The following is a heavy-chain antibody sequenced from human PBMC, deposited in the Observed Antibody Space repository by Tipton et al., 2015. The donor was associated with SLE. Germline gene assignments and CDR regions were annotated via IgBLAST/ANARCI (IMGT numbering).Heavy chain of an antibody. V-gene: IGHV4-59*11. CDR1: GGSISSHY. CDR2: IYYSGST. CDR3: ARALQNYFDY. Sequence: TLSLTCTVSGGSISSHYWSWIRQPPGKGLEWIGYIYYSGSTYYNPSLKSRVTISIDTSKNQFSRKLSSVTAADTAVYYCARALQNYFDYWGQGTLVTVSS. J-gene: IGHJ4*02.